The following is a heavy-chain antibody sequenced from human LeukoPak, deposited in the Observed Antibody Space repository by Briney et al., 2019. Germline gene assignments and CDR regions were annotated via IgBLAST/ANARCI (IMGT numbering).Heavy chain of an antibody. CDR1: GYTFAGYY. CDR2: IDPNSGDT. Sequence: ASVKVAFKASGYTFAGYYIHWVRQAPGQGLEWMGWIDPNSGDTHYTQKFQDRVTMTRDTSITTAYMQLTRLRSDDTAVFYCARDGGPYCDGASCSFDYWGQGTLVAVSS. D-gene: IGHD2-21*01. V-gene: IGHV1-2*02. J-gene: IGHJ4*02. CDR3: ARDGGPYCDGASCSFDY.